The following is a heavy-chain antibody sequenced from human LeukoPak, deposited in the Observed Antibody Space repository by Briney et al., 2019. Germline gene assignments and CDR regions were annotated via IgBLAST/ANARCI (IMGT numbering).Heavy chain of an antibody. J-gene: IGHJ4*02. V-gene: IGHV4-34*01. CDR1: GGSFNNYF. Sequence: SETLSLTCAVYGGSFNNYFWSWIRQPPGRGLEWIGEITHSGSTNYNPSLKSRVTISVDTSKNQFSLKLSSVTAADTAVYYCARRRSSWYKYFDYWGQGTLVTVSS. CDR2: ITHSGST. CDR3: ARRRSSWYKYFDY. D-gene: IGHD6-13*01.